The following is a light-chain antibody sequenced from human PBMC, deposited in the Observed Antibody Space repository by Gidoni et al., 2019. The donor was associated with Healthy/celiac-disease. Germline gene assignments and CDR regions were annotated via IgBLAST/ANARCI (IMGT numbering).Light chain of an antibody. CDR1: QRVSSN. Sequence: DIVMTQSPATLSVSPGERATLPCRASQRVSSNLAWYQQKPVQAPRPLIYGASTSATGIPARFSGSGSGAELTLTISSLQSEDFAVYYCQQYNNWPPWTFXQXTKVXIK. CDR2: GAS. V-gene: IGKV3-15*01. J-gene: IGKJ1*01. CDR3: QQYNNWPPWT.